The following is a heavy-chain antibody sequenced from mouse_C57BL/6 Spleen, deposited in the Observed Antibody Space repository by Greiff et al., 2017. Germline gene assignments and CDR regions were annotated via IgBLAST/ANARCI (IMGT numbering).Heavy chain of an antibody. J-gene: IGHJ4*01. CDR3: AREGYGSSYREYEMDY. D-gene: IGHD1-1*01. CDR1: GYAFSSYW. CDR2: IYPGDGDT. Sequence: VQLQQSGAELVKPGASVKISCKASGYAFSSYWMNWVKQRPGKGLEWIGQIYPGDGDTTYNGKFKGKATLTADKSSSAAYMQLSSLTSEDSAVYVCAREGYGSSYREYEMDYWGQGTSVTVSS. V-gene: IGHV1-80*01.